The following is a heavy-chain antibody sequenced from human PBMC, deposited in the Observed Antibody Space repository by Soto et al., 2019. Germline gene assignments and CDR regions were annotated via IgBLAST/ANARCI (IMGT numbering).Heavy chain of an antibody. J-gene: IGHJ4*02. CDR1: GGSISSSSYY. Sequence: SETLSLTCTVSGGSISSSSYYWGWIRQPPGKGLEWIGSIYYSGSAYYNPSLKSRVTISVDTSKNQFSLKLSSVTAADTAVYYCARRFGERYYFDYWGQGTLVTVSS. D-gene: IGHD3-10*01. V-gene: IGHV4-39*01. CDR2: IYYSGSA. CDR3: ARRFGERYYFDY.